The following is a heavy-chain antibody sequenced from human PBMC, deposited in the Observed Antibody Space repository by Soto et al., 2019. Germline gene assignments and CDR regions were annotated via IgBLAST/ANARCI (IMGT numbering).Heavy chain of an antibody. CDR1: GDSVSSSSVA. J-gene: IGHJ4*01. D-gene: IGHD3-16*01. Sequence: SQTLSLTCVISGDSVSSSSVAWNWIRQSPSRGLEWLGRTLYRSKWYFGYAISMKGRIIINPDTSKNQFSLQLSSVTPEDTAVYFCARGKYLSFDNWDQGTLVTVSS. V-gene: IGHV6-1*01. CDR3: ARGKYLSFDN. CDR2: TLYRSKWYF.